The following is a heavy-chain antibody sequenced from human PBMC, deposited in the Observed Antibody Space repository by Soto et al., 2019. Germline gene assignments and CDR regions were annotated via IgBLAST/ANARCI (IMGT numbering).Heavy chain of an antibody. CDR3: ASSDYDSGYFVFDY. V-gene: IGHV4-31*03. Sequence: PSETLSLTCTVSGGSISSGGYYWSWIRQHPGKGLEWIGYISYSGNTYYNSSLKSRVTISVDTSKNQFSLKLSSVTAADTAVYYCASSDYDSGYFVFDYWGQGSLVTVSS. D-gene: IGHD3-10*01. CDR2: ISYSGNT. J-gene: IGHJ4*02. CDR1: GGSISSGGYY.